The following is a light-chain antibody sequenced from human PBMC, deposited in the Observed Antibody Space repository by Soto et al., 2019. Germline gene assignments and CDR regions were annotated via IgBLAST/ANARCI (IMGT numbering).Light chain of an antibody. CDR1: SSDVGTYNL. CDR2: EGY. J-gene: IGLJ1*01. CDR3: CSYAGSSTYV. Sequence: QSALTQPASVSGSPGQSITISCTGTSSDVGTYNLVSWYRHHPGKAPKLMIYEGYNRPSGVSNRFSGSKSGNTASLTISGLQAEDEADYYCCSYAGSSTYVFGTGTKVTVL. V-gene: IGLV2-23*01.